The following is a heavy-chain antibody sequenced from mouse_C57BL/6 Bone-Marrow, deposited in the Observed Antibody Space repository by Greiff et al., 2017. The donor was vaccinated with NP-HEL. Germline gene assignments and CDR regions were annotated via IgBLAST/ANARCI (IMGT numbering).Heavy chain of an antibody. CDR3: ASLRGRPFYYAMDY. J-gene: IGHJ4*01. Sequence: QVQLKESGPGLVAPSQSLSITCTVSGFSLTSYAISWVRQPPGKGLEWLGVIWTGGGTNYNSALKSRLSISKDNSKSQVFLKMNSLQTDDTARYYCASLRGRPFYYAMDYWGQGTSVTVSS. CDR1: GFSLTSYA. CDR2: IWTGGGT. V-gene: IGHV2-9-1*01. D-gene: IGHD6-1*01.